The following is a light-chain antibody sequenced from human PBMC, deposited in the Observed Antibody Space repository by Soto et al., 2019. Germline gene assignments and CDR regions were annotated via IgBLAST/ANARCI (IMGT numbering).Light chain of an antibody. CDR2: SNN. J-gene: IGLJ1*01. Sequence: QSVLTQPPSASGTPGQRVTISCSGSSSNIGSNTVNWYQQLPGTAPKLLIYSNNQRPSGVPDRFSGSKSGTSASLAISGLQSEDEAAYYCAAWDDSLNGVFGTGTKVTVL. CDR3: AAWDDSLNGV. V-gene: IGLV1-44*01. CDR1: SSNIGSNT.